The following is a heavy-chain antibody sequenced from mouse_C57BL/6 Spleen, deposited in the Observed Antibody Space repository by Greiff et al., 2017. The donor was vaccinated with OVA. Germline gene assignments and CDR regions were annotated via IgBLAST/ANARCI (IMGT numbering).Heavy chain of an antibody. CDR2: INPSNGGT. CDR3: ARSPYYYGSSYPYWYFDV. Sequence: VQLQQPGTELVKPGASVKLSCKASGYTFTSYWMHWVKQRPGQGLEWIGNINPSNGGTNYNEKFKSKATLTVDKSSSTAYMQLSSLTSEDSAVYYCARSPYYYGSSYPYWYFDVWGTGTTVTVSS. V-gene: IGHV1-53*01. J-gene: IGHJ1*03. CDR1: GYTFTSYW. D-gene: IGHD1-1*01.